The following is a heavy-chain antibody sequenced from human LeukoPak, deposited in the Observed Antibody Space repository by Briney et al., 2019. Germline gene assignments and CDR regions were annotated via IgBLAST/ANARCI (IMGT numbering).Heavy chain of an antibody. V-gene: IGHV1-18*01. D-gene: IGHD3-10*01. CDR1: GYTFTSYG. J-gene: IGHJ3*02. Sequence: ASVKVSCKASGYTFTSYGISWVRQAPGQGLEWMGWISAYNGNTNYAQKLQGRVTMTTDTSTSTAYMELRSLRSDDTAVYYCARVEPFYYYGSGSPGPDAFDIWGQGTMVTVSS. CDR3: ARVEPFYYYGSGSPGPDAFDI. CDR2: ISAYNGNT.